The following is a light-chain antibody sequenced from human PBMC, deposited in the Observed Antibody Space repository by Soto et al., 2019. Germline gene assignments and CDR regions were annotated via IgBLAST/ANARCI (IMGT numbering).Light chain of an antibody. V-gene: IGKV3-11*01. CDR1: QSVSSY. Sequence: IVLTQSPATLSLFPGERATLSCRASQSVSSYVAWYQHKPGQAPRLLMSAASNRATGIPARVSGTGSRTDFTLTISSLVPEDFAVYYCQHRSNFGGGTKVEIK. CDR3: QHRSN. CDR2: AAS. J-gene: IGKJ4*01.